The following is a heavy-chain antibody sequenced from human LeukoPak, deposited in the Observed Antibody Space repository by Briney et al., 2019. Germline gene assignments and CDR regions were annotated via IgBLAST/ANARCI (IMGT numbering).Heavy chain of an antibody. CDR3: ARLLQERVGATPALDY. Sequence: GASVKVSCKASGYTFTSYAMHWVRQAPGQRLEWMGWINAGNGNTKYSQKFQGRVTITRDTSAGTAYMELSSLRSEDTAVYYCARLLQERVGATPALDYWGQGTLVTVSS. V-gene: IGHV1-3*01. J-gene: IGHJ4*02. CDR2: INAGNGNT. CDR1: GYTFTSYA. D-gene: IGHD1-26*01.